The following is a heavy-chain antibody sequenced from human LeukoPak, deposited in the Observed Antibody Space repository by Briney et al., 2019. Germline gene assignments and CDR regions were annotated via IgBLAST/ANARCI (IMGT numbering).Heavy chain of an antibody. V-gene: IGHV3-21*01. D-gene: IGHD3-10*01. CDR3: MVRGEDYYYMDV. CDR2: ISSSSSYI. Sequence: GGSLRLSCAASGFTVSSNYMSWVRQAPGKGLEWVSSISSSSSYIYYADSVKGRFTISRDNAKNSLYLQMNSLRAEDTAVYYCMVRGEDYYYMDVWGKGTTVTISS. J-gene: IGHJ6*03. CDR1: GFTVSSNY.